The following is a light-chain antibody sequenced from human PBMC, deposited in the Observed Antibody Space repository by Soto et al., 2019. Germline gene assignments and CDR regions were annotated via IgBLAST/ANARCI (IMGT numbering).Light chain of an antibody. J-gene: IGLJ2*01. CDR2: NNS. Sequence: QSVLTQPPSVSGAPGQRVTISCAGSSSNIGAGYDVHWYQQLPGTATKLLIYNNSNRPSGVPDRFSGSKSGTSASLAITGLQAEDEADYYCQSYDSSLSNAVVFGGGTKLTVL. V-gene: IGLV1-40*01. CDR3: QSYDSSLSNAVV. CDR1: SSNIGAGYD.